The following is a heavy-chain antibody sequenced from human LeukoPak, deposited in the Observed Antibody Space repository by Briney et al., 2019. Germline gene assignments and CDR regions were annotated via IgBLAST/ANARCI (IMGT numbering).Heavy chain of an antibody. D-gene: IGHD3-22*01. V-gene: IGHV3-23*01. Sequence: ETLSLTCTVSGGSISSSSYYWGWVRQAPGKGLEWVSAISGSGGSTYYADSVKGRFTISRDNSKNTLYLQMNSLRAEDTAVYYCANAPYYYDSSGYRTYYFDYWGQGTLVTVSS. CDR2: ISGSGGST. CDR3: ANAPYYYDSSGYRTYYFDY. J-gene: IGHJ4*02. CDR1: GGSISSSSYY.